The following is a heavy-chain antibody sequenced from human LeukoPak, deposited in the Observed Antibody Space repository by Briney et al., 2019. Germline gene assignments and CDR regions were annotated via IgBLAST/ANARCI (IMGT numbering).Heavy chain of an antibody. CDR1: GFTFSDHY. D-gene: IGHD2-2*01. J-gene: IGHJ4*02. CDR2: ISSGGRTT. CDR3: AKDRLVVAPAAMTSNFDY. Sequence: GGSLRLSCAASGFTFSDHYMSWIRQAPGKGLECVSYISSGGRTTYYTDSVKGRFTISRDNGKNALYLQMNSLRAEDTAVYYCAKDRLVVAPAAMTSNFDYWGQGTLVTVSS. V-gene: IGHV3-11*01.